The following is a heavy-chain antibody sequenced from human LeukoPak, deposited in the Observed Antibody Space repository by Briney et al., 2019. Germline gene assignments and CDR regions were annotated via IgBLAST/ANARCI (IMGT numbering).Heavy chain of an antibody. CDR2: ISDTSSYI. Sequence: GWSLRLSCAASGFTFSTYGMNWVRQPPGKGLEWVSSISDTSSYIYYADSVKGRFTITRDNAKNSLHLQMNSLRGDGCVVHYKAGTVVSNHYGRSGYLKRGQGTVVSVSS. D-gene: IGHD3-22*01. CDR1: GFTFSTYG. CDR3: AGTVVSNHYGRSGYLK. J-gene: IGHJ4*02. V-gene: IGHV3-21*01.